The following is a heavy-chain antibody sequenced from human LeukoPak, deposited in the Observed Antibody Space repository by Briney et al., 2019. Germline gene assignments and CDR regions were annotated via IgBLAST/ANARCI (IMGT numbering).Heavy chain of an antibody. D-gene: IGHD2-8*01. CDR1: GGSISSSSYY. V-gene: IGHV4-39*01. CDR2: IYYSGSS. Sequence: PETLSLTCTVSGGSISSSSYYWGWIRQPPGKGLEWIGSIYYSGSSYYTPSLKSRLTISVDTSKDQFSLKLTSVTAADTAVYYCAASGYSTRWYYYDFWGQGTLVTVSS. CDR3: AASGYSTRWYYYDF. J-gene: IGHJ4*02.